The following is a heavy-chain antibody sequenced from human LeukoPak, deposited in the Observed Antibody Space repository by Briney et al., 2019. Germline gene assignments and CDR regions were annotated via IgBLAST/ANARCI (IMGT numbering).Heavy chain of an antibody. CDR3: AREVGDIVVVPAAVNY. CDR1: GGTFSSYA. D-gene: IGHD2-2*01. V-gene: IGHV1-69*04. CDR2: IIPILGIA. J-gene: IGHJ4*02. Sequence: ASVKVSCKASGGTFSSYAISWVRQAPGQGLEWMGRIIPILGIANYAQKFQGRVTITADKSTSTAYMELSSLRSEDTAVYYCAREVGDIVVVPAAVNYWGQGTLVTVSS.